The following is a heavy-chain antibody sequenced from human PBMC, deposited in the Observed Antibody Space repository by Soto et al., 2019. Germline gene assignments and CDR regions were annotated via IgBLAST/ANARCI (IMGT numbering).Heavy chain of an antibody. Sequence: QVQLVQSGAEVKKPGASVKVSCKASGYTFTSYAMHWVRQAPGQRLEWMGWINAGNGNTKYSQKFQGRVTITRDTSTSTAYMELSSLRSEDTAVYYCARDRSSGWPEYFQHWGQGNLVTVSS. CDR1: GYTFTSYA. CDR3: ARDRSSGWPEYFQH. D-gene: IGHD6-19*01. V-gene: IGHV1-3*01. J-gene: IGHJ1*01. CDR2: INAGNGNT.